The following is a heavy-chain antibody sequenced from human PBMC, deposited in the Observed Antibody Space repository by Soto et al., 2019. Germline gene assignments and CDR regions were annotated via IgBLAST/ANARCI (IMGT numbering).Heavy chain of an antibody. J-gene: IGHJ6*02. V-gene: IGHV1-18*01. D-gene: IGHD2-2*01. Sequence: ASVTVSCKASGYTFTSYGISWVRQAPGQGLEWMGWISAYNGNTNYAQKLQGRVTMTTDTSTSTAYMELRSLRSDDTAVYYCARDHCSSTSCYDYYYYGMDVWGQGTTVTVSS. CDR1: GYTFTSYG. CDR3: ARDHCSSTSCYDYYYYGMDV. CDR2: ISAYNGNT.